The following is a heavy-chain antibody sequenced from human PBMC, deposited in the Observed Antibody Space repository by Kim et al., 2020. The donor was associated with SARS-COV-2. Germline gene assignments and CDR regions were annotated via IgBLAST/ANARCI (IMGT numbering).Heavy chain of an antibody. CDR1: GFTVSSTH. CDR2: IYSGGST. Sequence: GGSLRLSCAASGFTVSSTHMSWVRQAPGKGLEWVSVIYSGGSTYYADSVKGRFTISRDNSKNTLYLQMYSLRAEDTAVYYCARGVRSSGSGAFDYRGQGTLVTVSS. D-gene: IGHD6-19*01. V-gene: IGHV3-53*01. J-gene: IGHJ4*02. CDR3: ARGVRSSGSGAFDY.